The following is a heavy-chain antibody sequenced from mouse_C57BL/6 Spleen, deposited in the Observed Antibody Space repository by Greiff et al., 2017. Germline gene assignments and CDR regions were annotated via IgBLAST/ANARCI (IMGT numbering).Heavy chain of an antibody. CDR2: ISYDGSN. CDR1: GYSITSGYY. J-gene: IGHJ4*01. CDR3: ARSYYDYEDYAMDY. V-gene: IGHV3-6*01. Sequence: EVKLMESGPGLVKPSQSLSLTCSVTGYSITSGYYWNWIRQFPGNKLEWMGYISYDGSNNYNPSLKNRISITRDTSKNQFFLKLNSVTTEDTATYYCARSYYDYEDYAMDYWGQGTSVTVSS. D-gene: IGHD2-4*01.